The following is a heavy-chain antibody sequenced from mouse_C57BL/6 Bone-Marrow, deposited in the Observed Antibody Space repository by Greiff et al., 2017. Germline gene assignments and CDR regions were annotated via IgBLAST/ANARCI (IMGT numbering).Heavy chain of an antibody. CDR3: TRSVGYGSSYWFAY. D-gene: IGHD1-1*01. V-gene: IGHV1-5*01. CDR1: GYTFTSYW. CDR2: IYPGNSDT. Sequence: EVQLQQSGTVLARPGASVKMSCKTSGYTFTSYWMHWVKQRPGKGLEWIGAIYPGNSDTSYNQKFKGKAKLTAVTSASTAYMELSSLTNEDSAFYYCTRSVGYGSSYWFAYWGQGTLVTVSA. J-gene: IGHJ3*01.